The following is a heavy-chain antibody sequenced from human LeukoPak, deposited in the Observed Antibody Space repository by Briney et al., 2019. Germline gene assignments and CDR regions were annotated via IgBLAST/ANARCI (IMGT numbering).Heavy chain of an antibody. J-gene: IGHJ4*02. CDR1: GGSLSSGDYY. Sequence: SQTLSLTCTVSGGSLSSGDYYWSCIRQPPGKGLVWVGYIYYSGSTYYNPSLKSRVTISVDTSKNQFSLKLSSVTAADTAVYYCARKERWLQHDYWGQGTLVTVSS. CDR2: IYYSGST. V-gene: IGHV4-30-4*01. D-gene: IGHD5-24*01. CDR3: ARKERWLQHDY.